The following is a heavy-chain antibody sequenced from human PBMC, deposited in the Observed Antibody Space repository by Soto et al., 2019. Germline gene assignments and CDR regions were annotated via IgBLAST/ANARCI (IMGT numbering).Heavy chain of an antibody. CDR3: ARRIATGQLDP. J-gene: IGHJ5*02. D-gene: IGHD2-15*01. V-gene: IGHV1-3*01. CDR2: INPDNGNT. Sequence: QVQLVQSGAEVKKPGASVKISCKASGYTFTRYTMNWVRQAPGQRLEWMGWINPDNGNTKSSQKFQDRVIITRDTFASTAYMDLSSLRSEDTAVYYCARRIATGQLDPWGQGTLVTVSS. CDR1: GYTFTRYT.